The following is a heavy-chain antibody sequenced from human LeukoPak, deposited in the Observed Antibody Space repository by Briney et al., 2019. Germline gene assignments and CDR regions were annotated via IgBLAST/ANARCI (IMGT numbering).Heavy chain of an antibody. Sequence: GASVKVSCKASGYTFTSYDINWVRQATGQGLEWMGWMNPNSGNTGYAQKFQGRVTMTRNTSISTAYMELSSLRSEDTAVYYCARDGQYDFWSGYPNGYMDVWGKGTTVTVSS. CDR2: MNPNSGNT. V-gene: IGHV1-8*01. CDR1: GYTFTSYD. J-gene: IGHJ6*03. CDR3: ARDGQYDFWSGYPNGYMDV. D-gene: IGHD3-3*01.